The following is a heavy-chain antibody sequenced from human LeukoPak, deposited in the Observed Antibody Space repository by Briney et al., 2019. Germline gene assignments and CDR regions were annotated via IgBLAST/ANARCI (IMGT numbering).Heavy chain of an antibody. CDR2: ISGSGGST. CDR3: ARDRSGYDTYYFDY. Sequence: GGTLRLSCAASGFTFSSYGMSWVRQAPGKGLEWVSAISGSGGSTYYADSVKGRFTISRDNSKNTLYLQMNSLRAEDTAVYYCARDRSGYDTYYFDYWGQGTLVTVSS. CDR1: GFTFSSYG. V-gene: IGHV3-23*01. D-gene: IGHD5-12*01. J-gene: IGHJ4*02.